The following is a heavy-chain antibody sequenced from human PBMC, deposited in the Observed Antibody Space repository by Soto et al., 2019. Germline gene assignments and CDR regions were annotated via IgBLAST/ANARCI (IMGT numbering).Heavy chain of an antibody. V-gene: IGHV1-46*01. J-gene: IGHJ4*02. D-gene: IGHD6-19*01. CDR2: INPSGGST. CDR1: GYTFTTYQ. Sequence: ASVKVSCKASGYTFTTYQIHWVRQAPGQGLEWMGTINPSGGSTSYAQRLQGRVTMTRDTSTSTVYVDLSSLRSEDTALYYCARGDSNGWHFDSWGQGTLVTVSS. CDR3: ARGDSNGWHFDS.